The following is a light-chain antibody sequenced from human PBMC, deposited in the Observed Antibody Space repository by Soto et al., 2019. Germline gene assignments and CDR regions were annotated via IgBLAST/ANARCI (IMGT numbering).Light chain of an antibody. CDR1: QSVSSN. J-gene: IGKJ2*01. CDR3: QQYNTWPPFT. V-gene: IGKV3-15*01. Sequence: EIVMTQSPATLSVSPGEKATLSCRASQSVSSNLAWYQQKLGQAPRLLIYGASTRATDIPARFSGSGSGTEFSLTISSLQSEDFAVYYCQQYNTWPPFTFGQGTKLEIK. CDR2: GAS.